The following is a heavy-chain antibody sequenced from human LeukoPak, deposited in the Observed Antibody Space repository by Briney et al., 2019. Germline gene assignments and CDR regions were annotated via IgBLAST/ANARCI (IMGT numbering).Heavy chain of an antibody. Sequence: PSETLSLTCTVSGYSISSGYYWGWIRQPPGKGLEWIGSIYHSGSTYYNPSLKSRVTISVDTSKNQFSLKLSSVTAADTAVYYCARADVLLWFGELLPRFDYWGQGTLVNVSS. CDR1: GYSISSGYY. CDR3: ARADVLLWFGELLPRFDY. V-gene: IGHV4-38-2*02. CDR2: IYHSGST. D-gene: IGHD3-10*01. J-gene: IGHJ4*02.